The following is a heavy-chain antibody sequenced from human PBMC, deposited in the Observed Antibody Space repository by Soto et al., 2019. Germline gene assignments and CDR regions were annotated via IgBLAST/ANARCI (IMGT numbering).Heavy chain of an antibody. CDR2: IHNSGST. CDR1: GGSITSYY. D-gene: IGHD3-10*01. Sequence: QVQLQESGPGLVKPSETLSLTCTVSGGSITSYYWSWIRQPPGKGLEWIGYIHNSGSTSYNPSLQSRVTISADVSTNQFSLALRSVTAADTAVYYCARRWSGTDYWGHGTLVTVSS. CDR3: ARRWSGTDY. J-gene: IGHJ4*01. V-gene: IGHV4-59*01.